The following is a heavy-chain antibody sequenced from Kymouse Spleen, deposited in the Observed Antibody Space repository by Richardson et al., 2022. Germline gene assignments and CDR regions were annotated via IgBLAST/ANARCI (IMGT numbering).Heavy chain of an antibody. D-gene: IGHD1-26*01. Sequence: EVQLVESGGGLVQPGGSLRLSCAASGFTFSSYSMNWVRQAPGKGLEWVSYISSSSSTIYYADSVKGRFTISRDNAKNSLYLQMNSLRDEDTAVYYCARLVRGSYPYYYYYGMDVWGQGTTVTVSS. CDR1: GFTFSSYS. CDR3: ARLVRGSYPYYYYYGMDV. V-gene: IGHV3-48*02. CDR2: ISSSSSTI. J-gene: IGHJ6*02.